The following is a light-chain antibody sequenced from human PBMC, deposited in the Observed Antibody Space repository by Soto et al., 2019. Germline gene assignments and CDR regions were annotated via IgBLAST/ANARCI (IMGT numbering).Light chain of an antibody. CDR1: QSISRW. J-gene: IGKJ1*01. CDR3: QQYNGYSPIGT. Sequence: DIQMTQSPSTLSASIGDRVAITCLAGQSISRWLAWYQQKPGKTPKLLIYDASSLESGVPSRFSGSGSGTEFTLTISSLQPDDFATYYCQQYNGYSPIGTFGQGTKVDIK. V-gene: IGKV1-5*01. CDR2: DAS.